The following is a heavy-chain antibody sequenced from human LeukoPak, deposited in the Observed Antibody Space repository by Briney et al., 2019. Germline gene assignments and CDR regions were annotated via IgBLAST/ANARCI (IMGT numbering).Heavy chain of an antibody. Sequence: PGGSLRLSCAASGFTFSSYAMHWVRQAPGKGLEWVAVISYDGSNKYYADSVKGRFTISRGNSKNTLYLQMNSLRAEDTAVYYCARGRDIVVVVAANDYWGQGTLVTVSS. CDR2: ISYDGSNK. CDR3: ARGRDIVVVVAANDY. CDR1: GFTFSSYA. J-gene: IGHJ4*02. D-gene: IGHD2-15*01. V-gene: IGHV3-30-3*01.